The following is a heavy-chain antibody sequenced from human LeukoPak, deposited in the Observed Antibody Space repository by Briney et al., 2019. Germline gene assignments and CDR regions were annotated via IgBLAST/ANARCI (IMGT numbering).Heavy chain of an antibody. CDR3: AKQGPARIPIVVVTAMAH. Sequence: GGSLRLSCVVSGFTFSNYAMSWVRQAPGKGLEWVSAISGSGGSIYYADSVKGRFTISRDNSKNTLYLQMNSLRAEDTAVYYCAKQGPARIPIVVVTAMAHWGQGTLVTVSS. D-gene: IGHD2-21*02. CDR2: ISGSGGSI. CDR1: GFTFSNYA. J-gene: IGHJ4*02. V-gene: IGHV3-23*01.